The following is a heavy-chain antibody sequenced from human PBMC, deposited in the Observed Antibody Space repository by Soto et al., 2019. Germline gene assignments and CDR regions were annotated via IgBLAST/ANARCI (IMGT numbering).Heavy chain of an antibody. J-gene: IGHJ4*02. Sequence: XGCLLLSCAASGFTSSMYWMHWVRQVPGKGPEWVSRINDDGISTNYADSVKGRFTISRDNAKNTLYLQMNALRVEDTAVYYCIRGPRSTSTGTGAFWGQGTLVTVSS. V-gene: IGHV3-74*01. CDR3: IRGPRSTSTGTGAF. D-gene: IGHD1-1*01. CDR2: INDDGIST. CDR1: GFTSSMYW.